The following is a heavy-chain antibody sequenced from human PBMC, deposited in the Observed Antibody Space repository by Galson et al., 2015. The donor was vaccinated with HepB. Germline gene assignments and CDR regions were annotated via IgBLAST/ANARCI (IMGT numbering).Heavy chain of an antibody. CDR3: ARGAYGDYVAPRPYY. CDR2: ISYDGSNK. Sequence: SLRLSCAASGFTFSSYAIHWVRQAPGKGLEWVAVISYDGSNKYYADSVKGRFTISRDNSKNTLYLQMNSLRAEDTAVYYCARGAYGDYVAPRPYYWGQGTLVTVSS. D-gene: IGHD4-17*01. J-gene: IGHJ4*02. CDR1: GFTFSSYA. V-gene: IGHV3-30-3*01.